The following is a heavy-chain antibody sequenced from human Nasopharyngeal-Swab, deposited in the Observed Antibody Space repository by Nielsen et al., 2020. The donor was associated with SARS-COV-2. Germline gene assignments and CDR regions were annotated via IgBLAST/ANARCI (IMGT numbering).Heavy chain of an antibody. J-gene: IGHJ6*03. V-gene: IGHV3-64*01. CDR2: ISSNGGST. Sequence: VRQAPGKGLEYVSAISSNGGSTYYANSVKGRFTISRDNPKNTLYLQMGSLRAEDMAVYYCARTPLGYYYYYMDVWGKGTTVTVSS. CDR3: ARTPLGYYYYYMDV.